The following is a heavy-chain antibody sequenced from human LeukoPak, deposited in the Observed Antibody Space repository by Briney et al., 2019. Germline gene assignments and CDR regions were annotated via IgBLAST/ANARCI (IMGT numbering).Heavy chain of an antibody. D-gene: IGHD3-3*01. V-gene: IGHV1-18*01. CDR2: ISAYNGNT. J-gene: IGHJ4*02. CDR3: ARGKDLWSGSYPSGDY. Sequence: GASVKVSCKASGYTFTSYGISWVRQAPGQGLEWMGWISAYNGNTNYAQKLQGRVTMTTDTSTSTAYMELRSLRSDDTAVYYCARGKDLWSGSYPSGDYWGQGTLVTVSS. CDR1: GYTFTSYG.